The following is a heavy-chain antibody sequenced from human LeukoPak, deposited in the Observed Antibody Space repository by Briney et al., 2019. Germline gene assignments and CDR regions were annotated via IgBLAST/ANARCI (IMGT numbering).Heavy chain of an antibody. CDR1: GLSFRNYW. CDR2: IKHDGSEI. CDR3: ARDRGHSGYDLYDY. V-gene: IGHV3-7*01. J-gene: IGHJ4*02. Sequence: PGGSLRLSCTASGLSFRNYWMGWVRQAPGKGLGWVANIKHDGSEIYYVDSVEGRFTISRDTAKDSLYLQMNSLRVEDTAVYYCARDRGHSGYDLYDYWGQGTLVTVSS. D-gene: IGHD5-12*01.